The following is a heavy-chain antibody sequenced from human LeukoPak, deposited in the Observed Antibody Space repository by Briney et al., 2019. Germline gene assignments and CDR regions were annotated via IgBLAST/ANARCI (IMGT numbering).Heavy chain of an antibody. V-gene: IGHV4-61*01. CDR1: GGSISSGSYY. Sequence: SQTLSLTCTVSGGSISSGSYYWSWIRQPPGKGLEWIGYIYYSGSTNYNPSLKSRVTISVDTSKNQFSLKLSSVTAADTAVYYCARDRGDCSGGSCYSGRGGNWFDPWGQGTLVTVSS. D-gene: IGHD2-15*01. CDR2: IYYSGST. CDR3: ARDRGDCSGGSCYSGRGGNWFDP. J-gene: IGHJ5*02.